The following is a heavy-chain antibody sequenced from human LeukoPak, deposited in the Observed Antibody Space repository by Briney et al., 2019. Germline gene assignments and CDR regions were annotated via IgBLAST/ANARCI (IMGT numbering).Heavy chain of an antibody. CDR1: GFTVSSNY. CDR3: AKGSEYQLLYNWFDP. V-gene: IGHV3-23*01. J-gene: IGHJ5*02. D-gene: IGHD2-2*01. CDR2: ISGSGGST. Sequence: GGSLRLSCAASGFTVSSNYMSWVRQAPGKGLEWVSAISGSGGSTYYADSVKGRFTISRDNSKNTLYLQMNSLRAEDTAVYYCAKGSEYQLLYNWFDPWGQGTLVTVSS.